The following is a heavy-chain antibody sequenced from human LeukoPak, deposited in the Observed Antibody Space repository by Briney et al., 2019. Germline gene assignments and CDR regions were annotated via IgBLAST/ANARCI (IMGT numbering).Heavy chain of an antibody. CDR3: ARAVSGYYFDY. CDR2: IYNTGST. D-gene: IGHD6-19*01. Sequence: SETLSLTCTVSDGSISSYYRSWIRQPPGKGLEWIGYIYNTGSTTYNPSLKSRVTISVDRSRNLFSLNLGSVTAADTAVYYCARAVSGYYFDYWGQGTLVAVSS. V-gene: IGHV4-59*01. CDR1: DGSISSYY. J-gene: IGHJ4*02.